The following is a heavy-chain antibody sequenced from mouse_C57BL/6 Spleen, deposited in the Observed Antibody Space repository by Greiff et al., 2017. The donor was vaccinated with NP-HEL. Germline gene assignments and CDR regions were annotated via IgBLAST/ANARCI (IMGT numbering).Heavy chain of an antibody. CDR1: GFNIKDYY. Sequence: VQLQQSGAELVRPGASVKLSCTASGFNIKDYYMHWVKQRPEQGLEWIGRIDPEDGDTEYAPKFQGKATMTADTSSNTAYLQLSSLTSEDTAVYYCTRGYYGSSSLFAYWGQGTLVTVSA. CDR2: IDPEDGDT. V-gene: IGHV14-1*01. CDR3: TRGYYGSSSLFAY. D-gene: IGHD1-1*01. J-gene: IGHJ3*01.